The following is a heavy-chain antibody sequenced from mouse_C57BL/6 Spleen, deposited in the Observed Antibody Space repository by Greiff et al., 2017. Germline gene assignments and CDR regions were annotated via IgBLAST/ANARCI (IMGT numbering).Heavy chain of an antibody. D-gene: IGHD2-3*01. J-gene: IGHJ2*01. CDR1: GYTFTSYW. CDR3: ARAYDGYYDDD. V-gene: IGHV1-52*01. Sequence: QVQLQQPGAELVRPGSSVKLSCKASGYTFTSYWMHWVKQRPIQGLEWIGNIDPSDSETHYNQKFKDKTTLTVDKSSSTAYMQLSSLTSADSAVYYCARAYDGYYDDDWGQGTTLTVSS. CDR2: IDPSDSET.